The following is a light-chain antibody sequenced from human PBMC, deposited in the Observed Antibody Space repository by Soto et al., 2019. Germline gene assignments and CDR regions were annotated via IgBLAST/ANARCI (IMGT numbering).Light chain of an antibody. V-gene: IGKV1-5*03. CDR3: KQHNDYPIT. CDR1: QSISDW. Sequence: DIQMTQSPSTLSASVGDRVTITCRASQSISDWLAWYQQKPGKAPYLLIYKASNLESGVPSRFSGSGSGTEFTLTISSLQPDDFATYYCKQHNDYPITFGQGTRLE. CDR2: KAS. J-gene: IGKJ5*01.